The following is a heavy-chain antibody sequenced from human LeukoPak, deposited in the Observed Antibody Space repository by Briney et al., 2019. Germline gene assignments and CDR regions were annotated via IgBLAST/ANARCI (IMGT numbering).Heavy chain of an antibody. Sequence: SETLSLTCTVSGGSISSYYWSWIRQPAGKGLEWIGRIYTSGSTNYNPSLKSRLSISVDRSKNQFSLKLKSVTAADTAVYYCARDNSALDYWGQGTLVTVSS. CDR2: IYTSGST. J-gene: IGHJ4*02. V-gene: IGHV4-4*07. CDR3: ARDNSALDY. D-gene: IGHD2-21*01. CDR1: GGSISSYY.